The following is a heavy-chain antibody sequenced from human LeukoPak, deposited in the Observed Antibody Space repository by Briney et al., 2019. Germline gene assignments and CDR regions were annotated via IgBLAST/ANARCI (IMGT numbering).Heavy chain of an antibody. CDR3: ARTRGYCSSTSCRNFDY. Sequence: SETLSLTCAVYGGSFSGYYWSWIRQPPGKGLEWIGEINHSGSTNYNPSLKSRVTISVDTSKNQFSLKPSSVTAADTAVYYCARTRGYCSSTSCRNFDYWGQGTLVTVSS. CDR2: INHSGST. CDR1: GGSFSGYY. J-gene: IGHJ4*02. D-gene: IGHD2-2*01. V-gene: IGHV4-34*01.